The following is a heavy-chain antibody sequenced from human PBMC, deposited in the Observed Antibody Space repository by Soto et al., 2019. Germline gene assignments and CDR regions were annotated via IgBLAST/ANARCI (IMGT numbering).Heavy chain of an antibody. CDR2: TDIDGSFT. CDR1: GFTFSSYW. D-gene: IGHD6-19*01. CDR3: VQTTGWPGFDF. V-gene: IGHV3-74*01. Sequence: SGGSLRLSCVASGFTFSSYWMHWVRRTPGKGLVWISHTDIDGSFTTYADSVKGRFTISRDNSKNTLYLQMNSLRAEDTAVYYCVQTTGWPGFDFWGQGTLVTVSS. J-gene: IGHJ4*02.